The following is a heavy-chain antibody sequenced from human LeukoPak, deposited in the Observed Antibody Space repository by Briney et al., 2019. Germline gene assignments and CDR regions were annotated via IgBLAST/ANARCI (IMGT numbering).Heavy chain of an antibody. CDR2: IYTSGST. CDR1: GGSISSYY. J-gene: IGHJ5*02. D-gene: IGHD3-16*02. V-gene: IGHV4-4*07. CDR3: ARGYYDSVWGSYRYTPRPGNWFDP. Sequence: SETLSLTCTVSGGSISSYYWSWIRQPAGKGLEWIGRIYTSGSTNYNPSLKSRVTMSVDTSKNQFSLKLSSVTAADTAVYYCARGYYDSVWGSYRYTPRPGNWFDPWGQGTLVTVSS.